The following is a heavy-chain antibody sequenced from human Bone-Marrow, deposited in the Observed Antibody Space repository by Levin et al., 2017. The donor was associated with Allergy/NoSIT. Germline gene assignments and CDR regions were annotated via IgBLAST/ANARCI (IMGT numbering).Heavy chain of an antibody. Sequence: PGGSLRLSCAASGFNFSTYSMNWVRQAPGKGLEWVSYVNSRSSTIKYADSVKGRFTISRDNAKNSLYLQMNSLRADDTAVYYCAGGPGYWGQGTLVTVSS. J-gene: IGHJ4*02. CDR2: VNSRSSTI. CDR1: GFNFSTYS. CDR3: AGGPGY. V-gene: IGHV3-48*04.